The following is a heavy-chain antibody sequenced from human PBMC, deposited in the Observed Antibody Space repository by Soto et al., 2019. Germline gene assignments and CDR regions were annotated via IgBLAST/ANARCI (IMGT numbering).Heavy chain of an antibody. CDR1: GFTFSSYA. J-gene: IGHJ4*02. CDR2: ISGSGGST. D-gene: IGHD2-15*01. Sequence: EVQLLESGGGLVQPGGSLRLSCAASGFTFSSYAMSWVSQAPVKGLEWVSAISGSGGSTYYADSVQGPFNISRDNSKGTLYLQMSSLRAEDTAVYYCAKSLEKWVAATYDYWVQGTLVTVSS. V-gene: IGHV3-23*01. CDR3: AKSLEKWVAATYDY.